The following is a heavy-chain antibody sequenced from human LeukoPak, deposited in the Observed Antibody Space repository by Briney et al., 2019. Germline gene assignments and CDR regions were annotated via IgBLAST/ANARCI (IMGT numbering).Heavy chain of an antibody. CDR1: GGSISSYY. D-gene: IGHD1-26*01. Sequence: SETLSLTCTVSGGSISSYYWSWIRQPPGKGLEWIGYIYYSGSTNYNPSLKSRVTISVDTSKNQFSLKLSSVTAADTAAYYCARDWDGAFDIWGQGTMVTVSS. J-gene: IGHJ3*02. V-gene: IGHV4-59*01. CDR3: ARDWDGAFDI. CDR2: IYYSGST.